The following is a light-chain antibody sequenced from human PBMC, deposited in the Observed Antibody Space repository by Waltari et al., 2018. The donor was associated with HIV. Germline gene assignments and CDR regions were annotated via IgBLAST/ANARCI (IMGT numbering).Light chain of an antibody. J-gene: IGKJ1*01. Sequence: DIVLPQSPGTLSFPPAQRATLSCRASPSLSSNYLAWDQQKPGQAPRLLISGASSRPTGSPDRFSGSGSETDFTLTTSRLEPEGFAVYYCHQYGNSGTVGQGTKVESK. CDR3: HQYGNSGT. CDR1: PSLSSNY. V-gene: IGKV3-20*01. CDR2: GAS.